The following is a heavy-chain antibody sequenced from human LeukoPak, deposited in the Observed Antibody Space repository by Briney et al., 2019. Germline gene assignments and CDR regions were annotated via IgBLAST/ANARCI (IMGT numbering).Heavy chain of an antibody. Sequence: GGSLRLSCAASGFTFSSYSMNWVRQAPGKGLEWVSSISSSSSYIYYADSVKGRFTISRDNAKNSLYLQMNSRRAEDTAVYYCARGRDGYNLDYWGQGTLVTVSS. CDR1: GFTFSSYS. D-gene: IGHD5-24*01. V-gene: IGHV3-21*01. CDR2: ISSSSSYI. CDR3: ARGRDGYNLDY. J-gene: IGHJ4*02.